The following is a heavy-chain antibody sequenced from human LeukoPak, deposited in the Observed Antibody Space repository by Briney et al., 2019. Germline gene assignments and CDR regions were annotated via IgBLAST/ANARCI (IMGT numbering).Heavy chain of an antibody. Sequence: GRPLRLSCAASGFTFSNYDMHWVRQAPGKGLEWVAVLSYDESNKYSADSVKGRFTISRDNSKNTLYLQMNSLRAEDTAVYYCAKWGAAAGFDYWGQGTLVTVSS. J-gene: IGHJ4*02. D-gene: IGHD6-13*01. CDR3: AKWGAAAGFDY. CDR2: LSYDESNK. V-gene: IGHV3-30*18. CDR1: GFTFSNYD.